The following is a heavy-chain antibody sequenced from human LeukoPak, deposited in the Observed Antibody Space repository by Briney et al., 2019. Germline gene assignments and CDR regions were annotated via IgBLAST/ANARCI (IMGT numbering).Heavy chain of an antibody. D-gene: IGHD6-13*01. V-gene: IGHV3-48*04. CDR3: ARITLAAAGGY. Sequence: GGSLRLSCAASGFTFSSYSMNWVRQAPGKGLEWVSYISSSSSTIYYADSVKGRFTISRDNAKNSLYLQMNSLRAEDTAVYYCARITLAAAGGYWGQGTLVTVSS. CDR1: GFTFSSYS. J-gene: IGHJ4*02. CDR2: ISSSSSTI.